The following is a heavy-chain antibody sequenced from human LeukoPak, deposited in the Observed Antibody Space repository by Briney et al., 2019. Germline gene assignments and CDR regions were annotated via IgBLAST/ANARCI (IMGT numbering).Heavy chain of an antibody. CDR2: INHSGST. Sequence: SETLSLTCAVYGGSSSGYYWSWIRQPPGKGLEWIGEINHSGSTNYNPSLKSRVTISVDTSKNQFSLKLSSVTAADTAVYYCAREQMATISSAFDIWGQGTMVTVSS. D-gene: IGHD5-24*01. CDR3: AREQMATISSAFDI. J-gene: IGHJ3*02. V-gene: IGHV4-34*01. CDR1: GGSSSGYY.